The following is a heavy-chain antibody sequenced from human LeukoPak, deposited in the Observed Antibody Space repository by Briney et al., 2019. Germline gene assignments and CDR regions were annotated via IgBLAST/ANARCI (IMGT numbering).Heavy chain of an antibody. CDR2: INPSGGST. V-gene: IGHV1-46*01. Sequence: ASVKVSCKASGYTVTSYYMHWVRQAPGQGLEWMGIINPSGGSTSYAQKFQGRVTMTRDMSTSTVYMELSSLRSEETAVYYCARESSGWYRFVYWGQGTLVTVSS. CDR1: GYTVTSYY. J-gene: IGHJ4*02. CDR3: ARESSGWYRFVY. D-gene: IGHD6-19*01.